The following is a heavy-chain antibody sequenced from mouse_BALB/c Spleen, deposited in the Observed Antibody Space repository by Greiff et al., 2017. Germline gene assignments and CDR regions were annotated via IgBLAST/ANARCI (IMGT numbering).Heavy chain of an antibody. Sequence: VQLQQSGPGLVKPSQSLSLTCTVTGYSITSDYAWNWIRQFPGNKLEWMGYISYSGSTSYNPSLKSRISITRDTSKNQFFLQLNSVTTEDTATYYCARNYGSSGDWYFDVWGAGTTVTVSS. CDR1: GYSITSDYA. D-gene: IGHD1-1*01. CDR3: ARNYGSSGDWYFDV. V-gene: IGHV3-2*02. J-gene: IGHJ1*01. CDR2: ISYSGST.